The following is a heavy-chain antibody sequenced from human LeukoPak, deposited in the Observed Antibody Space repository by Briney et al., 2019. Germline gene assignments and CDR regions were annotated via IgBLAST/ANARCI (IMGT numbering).Heavy chain of an antibody. J-gene: IGHJ4*02. CDR3: AREYYYDSSGTIDY. Sequence: PGGSLRLSCAASGFTFSSYSMNWVRQAPGKGLEWVAVIWYDGSNKYYADSVKGRFTISRDNSKNTLYLQMDSLRAEDTAVYYCAREYYYDSSGTIDYWGQGTLVTVSS. CDR2: IWYDGSNK. D-gene: IGHD3-22*01. V-gene: IGHV3-33*08. CDR1: GFTFSSYS.